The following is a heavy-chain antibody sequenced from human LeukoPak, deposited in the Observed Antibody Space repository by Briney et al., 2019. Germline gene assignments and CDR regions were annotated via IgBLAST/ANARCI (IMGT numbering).Heavy chain of an antibody. CDR2: INPSGGST. V-gene: IGHV1-46*01. J-gene: IGHJ4*02. CDR3: ARKAGGGYRLDY. CDR1: GYTFTYYY. D-gene: IGHD1-26*01. Sequence: GASVKVSCKASGYTFTYYYMHWVRQAPGQGLEWMGIINPSGGSTSYAQKFQGRVTMTRDTSTSTVYMELSSLRSEDTAVYYCARKAGGGYRLDYWGQGTLVTVSS.